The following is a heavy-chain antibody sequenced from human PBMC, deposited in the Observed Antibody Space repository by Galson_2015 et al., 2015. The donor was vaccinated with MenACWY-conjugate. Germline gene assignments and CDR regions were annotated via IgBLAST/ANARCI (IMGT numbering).Heavy chain of an antibody. J-gene: IGHJ6*03. Sequence: SLRLSCAASGFTFSTYGMTWVRQGPGKGLEWVSAISGSTTATFYADSVKGRFTISRDNAKNMLFLQMNSLKVEDTAVYYCARSYVPGSDRKNYYMDVWGRGTTVTVSS. CDR2: ISGSTTAT. D-gene: IGHD3-16*01. V-gene: IGHV3-23*01. CDR3: ARSYVPGSDRKNYYMDV. CDR1: GFTFSTYG.